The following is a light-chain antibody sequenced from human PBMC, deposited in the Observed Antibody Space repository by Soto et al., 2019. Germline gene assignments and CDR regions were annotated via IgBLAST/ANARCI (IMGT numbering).Light chain of an antibody. CDR2: CAS. CDR3: QQYYSTPFT. CDR1: QSVLYNSNNKNY. V-gene: IGKV4-1*01. Sequence: DIVMTQSPDSLAVSLGERATINCKSSQSVLYNSNNKNYLAWYQQKPGQPPKLLIYCASTRESDVPDRFSGSGSGADFTLTSSSLQAEDGAVYYCQQYYSTPFTFGHGTKVDIK. J-gene: IGKJ3*01.